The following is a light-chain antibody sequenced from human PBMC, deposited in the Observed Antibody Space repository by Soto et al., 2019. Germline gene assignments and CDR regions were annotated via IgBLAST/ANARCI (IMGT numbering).Light chain of an antibody. CDR3: QQYNDWPPT. V-gene: IGKV3-15*01. CDR2: GAS. CDR1: QSISSN. J-gene: IGKJ5*01. Sequence: EIVMTQSPATLSVSPGEGATLSCRASQSISSNLAWYQQKPGQAPRLLIYGASTRATGIPARFSGSGSGTEFALTISSLQSEDFAVYDCQQYNDWPPTFGQGTRLEIK.